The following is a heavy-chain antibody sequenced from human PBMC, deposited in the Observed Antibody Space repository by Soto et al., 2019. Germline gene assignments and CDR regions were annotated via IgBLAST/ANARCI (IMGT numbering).Heavy chain of an antibody. CDR2: IYSGGST. CDR1: GFTVGSNY. D-gene: IGHD3-16*01. Sequence: EVQLVETGGGLIQPGGSLRLSCAASGFTVGSNYMSWVRQAPGKGLEWVSVIYSGGSTYYADSVKGRFTISRDNSKNTLYLQMNSLRAEDTAVYYCARDGVITWGKRGENNYGMDVWGQGTTVTVSS. V-gene: IGHV3-53*02. CDR3: ARDGVITWGKRGENNYGMDV. J-gene: IGHJ6*02.